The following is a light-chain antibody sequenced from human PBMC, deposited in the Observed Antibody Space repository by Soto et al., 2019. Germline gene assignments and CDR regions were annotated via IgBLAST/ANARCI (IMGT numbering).Light chain of an antibody. J-gene: IGKJ2*01. CDR2: RTS. CDR1: QSVSTF. Sequence: DIQMTQSPSTLSASVGDTVTISCRASQSVSTFVAWYQQKPGKAHKVLIYRTSTLESGVPSRFSGSGSGTEFTLTISSLQPDDFATYYCQQYSSSSVYTFGQGTKVDI. CDR3: QQYSSSSVYT. V-gene: IGKV1-5*03.